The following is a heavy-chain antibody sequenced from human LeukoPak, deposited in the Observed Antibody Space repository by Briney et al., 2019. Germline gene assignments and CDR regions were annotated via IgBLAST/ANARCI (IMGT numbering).Heavy chain of an antibody. CDR2: INPSGGST. V-gene: IGHV1-46*01. D-gene: IGHD1-7*01. Sequence: ASVKVSCKASGYTFTSYYIHWVRQAPGQGLEGMGIINPSGGSTTYAQKFQGRVTMTRDTSTSTVYMELSRLRSEDTAVYYCARAGTGTSVRWDYWGQGTLVTVSS. CDR3: ARAGTGTSVRWDY. J-gene: IGHJ4*02. CDR1: GYTFTSYY.